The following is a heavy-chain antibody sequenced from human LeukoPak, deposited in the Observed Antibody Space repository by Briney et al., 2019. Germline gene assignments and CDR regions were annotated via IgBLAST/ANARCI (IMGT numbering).Heavy chain of an antibody. J-gene: IGHJ5*02. D-gene: IGHD3-10*01. CDR2: MNPNSGNT. Sequence: ASVKVSCKASGYTFTSYDINWVRQATGQGLEWMGWMNPNSGNTGYAQKFQGRVTMTRNTSISTAYMELSSLRSEDTAVYDCARDGSGSGSYLSWFDPWGQGTLVTVSS. CDR3: ARDGSGSGSYLSWFDP. V-gene: IGHV1-8*01. CDR1: GYTFTSYD.